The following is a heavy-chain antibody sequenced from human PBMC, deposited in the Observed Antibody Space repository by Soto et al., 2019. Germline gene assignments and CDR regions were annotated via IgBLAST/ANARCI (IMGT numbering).Heavy chain of an antibody. CDR2: ISGSGGST. V-gene: IGHV3-23*01. Sequence: GGSLRLSCVVVGVTCSSHAMSWVRQAPGKGLEWVSAISGSGGSTYYADSVKGRFSISRDNSKNTLYLQMNSLRAEDTAVYYCAKSPYYDILTGYYFDYWGQGTLVTVSS. D-gene: IGHD3-9*01. CDR1: GVTCSSHA. CDR3: AKSPYYDILTGYYFDY. J-gene: IGHJ4*02.